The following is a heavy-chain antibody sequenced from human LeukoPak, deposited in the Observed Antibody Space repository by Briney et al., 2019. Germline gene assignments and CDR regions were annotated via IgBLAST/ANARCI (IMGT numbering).Heavy chain of an antibody. CDR1: GFTFDDYA. V-gene: IGHV3-9*01. D-gene: IGHD2-8*02. CDR2: ISWNSGSI. CDR3: GILPPGY. Sequence: PGRSLRLSCAASGFTFDDYAMHWVRQAPGKGLEWVSGISWNSGSIGYADSVKGRFTISRDDAKNTLYLLMNSLGDEDTAVYYCGILPPGYWGQGTQVTVS. J-gene: IGHJ4*02.